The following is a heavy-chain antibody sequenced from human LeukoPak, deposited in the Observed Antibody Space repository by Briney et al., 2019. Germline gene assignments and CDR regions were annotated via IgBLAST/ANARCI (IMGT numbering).Heavy chain of an antibody. Sequence: ASVKVSCKVSGYTLTELSMHWVRQAPGKGLEWMGGFDPEDGETIYAQKFQGRVTMTEDTSTDTAYMELSSLRSEDTAVYYCATLPYYGSGSSGGRYFDYWGQGTLVTVSS. J-gene: IGHJ4*02. D-gene: IGHD3-10*01. V-gene: IGHV1-24*01. CDR2: FDPEDGET. CDR3: ATLPYYGSGSSGGRYFDY. CDR1: GYTLTELS.